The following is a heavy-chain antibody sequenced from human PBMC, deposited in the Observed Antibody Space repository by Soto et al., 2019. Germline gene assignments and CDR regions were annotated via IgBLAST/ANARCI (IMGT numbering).Heavy chain of an antibody. CDR1: GGSISSGGYS. CDR2: IYHSGST. CDR3: AAGGGLPRYY. V-gene: IGHV4-30-2*01. J-gene: IGHJ4*02. D-gene: IGHD5-12*01. Sequence: QLQLQESGSGLVKPSQTLSLTCAVSGGSISSGGYSWSWIRQPPGKGLEWIGYIYHSGSTYYNPPLRIRVPISVDRSKNQFSLKLSSVTAADTAVYYCAAGGGLPRYYWGQGTLVTVSS.